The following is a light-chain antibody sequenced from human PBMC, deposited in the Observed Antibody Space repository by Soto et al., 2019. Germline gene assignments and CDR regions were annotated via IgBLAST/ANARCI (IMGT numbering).Light chain of an antibody. V-gene: IGLV1-40*01. CDR2: DNN. CDR1: SSNIGAGYD. Sequence: QSVLTQPPSVSGAPGQRVTISCTGSSSNIGAGYDVHWYQQLPGTVPKLLIYDNNQRPSGVLDRFSASKSGTSASLAITGLQAEDEADYYCQSYDSSLSGSVVFGGGTQLTVL. J-gene: IGLJ2*01. CDR3: QSYDSSLSGSVV.